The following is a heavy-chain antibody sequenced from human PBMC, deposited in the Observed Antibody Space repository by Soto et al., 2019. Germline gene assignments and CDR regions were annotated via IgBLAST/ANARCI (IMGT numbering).Heavy chain of an antibody. CDR1: GGSISSGGYY. V-gene: IGHV4-31*03. D-gene: IGHD3-22*01. J-gene: IGHJ4*02. CDR3: ARDLPHYYDSSGYHRGYFDY. Sequence: SETLSLTCTVSGGSISSGGYYWSWIRQHPGKGLEWIGYIYYSRSTYYNPSLKSRVTISVDTSKNQFSLKLSSVTAADTAVYYCARDLPHYYDSSGYHRGYFDYWGQGTLVTVSS. CDR2: IYYSRST.